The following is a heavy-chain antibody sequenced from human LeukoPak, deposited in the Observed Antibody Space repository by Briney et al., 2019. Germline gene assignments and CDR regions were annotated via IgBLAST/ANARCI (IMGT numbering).Heavy chain of an antibody. CDR1: GFTFSSYG. Sequence: GGSLRLSCAGSGFTFSSYGMHWVRLAPGKGLEWVAFITFDGNNKYYAESLKGRFTISRDNSRNTLYLQMNSLRADDTAIYYCAKGSSRTMESWGQGTLVTVSS. D-gene: IGHD4/OR15-4a*01. CDR3: AKGSSRTMES. J-gene: IGHJ4*02. CDR2: ITFDGNNK. V-gene: IGHV3-30*02.